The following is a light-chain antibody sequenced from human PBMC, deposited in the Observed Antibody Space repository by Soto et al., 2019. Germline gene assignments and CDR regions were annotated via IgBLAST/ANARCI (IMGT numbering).Light chain of an antibody. CDR1: QSISSY. J-gene: IGKJ4*01. V-gene: IGKV3-11*01. Sequence: ETVLIQSPATLSLTPGAGATLSCRDTQSISSYLAWYQQKPGQAPRLLIYDASSRATGIPARFSGSGSGTDFTLTISSLEPEDFAVYYCQQHTNSPLTFGGGTKVDIK. CDR3: QQHTNSPLT. CDR2: DAS.